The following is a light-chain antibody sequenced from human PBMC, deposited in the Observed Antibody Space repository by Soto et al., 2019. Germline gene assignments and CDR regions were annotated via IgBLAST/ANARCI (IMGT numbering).Light chain of an antibody. CDR2: DNN. J-gene: IGLJ2*01. Sequence: QSVLTQPPSVSAAPGQPVTISCSGSSSNIGNSFVSWFQQLPGTAPKLLIFDNNKRPSGIPDRFSGSKSATSATLSITGLQTGDEADYYCGTWDSSLSGVVFGGGTKLTVL. CDR3: GTWDSSLSGVV. V-gene: IGLV1-51*01. CDR1: SSNIGNSF.